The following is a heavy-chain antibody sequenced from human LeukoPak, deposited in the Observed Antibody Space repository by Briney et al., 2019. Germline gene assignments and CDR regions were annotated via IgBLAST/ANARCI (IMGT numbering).Heavy chain of an antibody. D-gene: IGHD3-10*01. J-gene: IGHJ5*02. CDR3: ARAPYYYGSGSYLGLWFDP. CDR1: GGSISSYY. CDR2: IYYSGST. Sequence: PSETLSLTCTDSGGSISSYYWSWIRQPPGKGLEWIGYIYYSGSTNYNPSLKSRVTISVDTSKNQFSLKLSSVTAADTAVYYCARAPYYYGSGSYLGLWFDPWGQGTLVTVSS. V-gene: IGHV4-59*01.